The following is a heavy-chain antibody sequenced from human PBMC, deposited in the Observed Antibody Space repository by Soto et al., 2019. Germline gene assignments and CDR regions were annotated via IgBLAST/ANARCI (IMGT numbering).Heavy chain of an antibody. CDR2: IIPIFDTA. Sequence: SVKVSCKASGGTFSSYAISWVRQAPGQGLEWMGGIIPIFDTANYAQKFQGRVTITADESTSTAYMELSSLRSEDTAVYYCARGITDYDYVWGSYRPRWFDPWGQGTLVTVSS. CDR3: ARGITDYDYVWGSYRPRWFDP. J-gene: IGHJ5*02. CDR1: GGTFSSYA. V-gene: IGHV1-69*13. D-gene: IGHD3-16*02.